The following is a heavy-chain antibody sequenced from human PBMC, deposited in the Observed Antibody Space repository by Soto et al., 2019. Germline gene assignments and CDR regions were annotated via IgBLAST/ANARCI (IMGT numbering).Heavy chain of an antibody. CDR2: ITISSSYI. V-gene: IGHV3-21*01. J-gene: IGHJ4*02. D-gene: IGHD3-10*01. CDR1: GFTFSTYA. CDR3: ARDRGDGYRGAYGQIAF. Sequence: EVQMVESGGGLVKPGGSLRLSCATSGFTFSTYALNWVRQAPGKGLEWVSSITISSSYIYYADSVKGRFTISRDNAKNSLYLQMNSLTADDTAVYYCARDRGDGYRGAYGQIAFWGQGTLVTVSS.